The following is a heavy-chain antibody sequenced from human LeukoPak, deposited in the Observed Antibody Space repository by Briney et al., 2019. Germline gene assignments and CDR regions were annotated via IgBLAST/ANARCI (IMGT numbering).Heavy chain of an antibody. CDR3: ATRSSHTSSWYVYLFWDY. CDR2: INQDGSEK. Sequence: GGSLRLSCAASGFAFSNYWMTWVRQAPGKGLEWVANINQDGSEKNYVDPVKGRFTISRDNAKNSLYLQMNSLRAEDTAVYYCATRSSHTSSWYVYLFWDYWGQGALVTVSS. D-gene: IGHD6-13*01. V-gene: IGHV3-7*01. CDR1: GFAFSNYW. J-gene: IGHJ4*02.